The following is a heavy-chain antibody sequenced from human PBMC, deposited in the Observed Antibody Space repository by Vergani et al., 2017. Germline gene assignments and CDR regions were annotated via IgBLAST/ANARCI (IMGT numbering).Heavy chain of an antibody. CDR2: IYPGDSDT. V-gene: IGHV5-51*03. Sequence: VQLVQSGAEVKKPGESLKISCKGSGYSFTSYWIGWVRQMPGKGLEWMGIIYPGDSDTRYSPSFQGQVTISADKSISTAYLQWSSLKASDTAMYYCARRSYCSSTSCYIDYWGQGTLVTVSS. CDR1: GYSFTSYW. J-gene: IGHJ4*02. D-gene: IGHD2-2*02. CDR3: ARRSYCSSTSCYIDY.